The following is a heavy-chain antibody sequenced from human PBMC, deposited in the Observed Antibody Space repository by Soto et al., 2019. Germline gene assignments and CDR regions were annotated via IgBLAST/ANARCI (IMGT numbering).Heavy chain of an antibody. CDR3: ARHTDSGYDNGPPDAFDI. Sequence: GESLKISCXGSGYSFTSYWISWVRQMPGKGLEWMGRIDPSDSYTNYSPSFQGHVTISADKSISTAYLQWSSLKASDTAMYYCARHTDSGYDNGPPDAFDIWGQGTMVTVS. J-gene: IGHJ3*02. D-gene: IGHD5-12*01. V-gene: IGHV5-10-1*01. CDR2: IDPSDSYT. CDR1: GYSFTSYW.